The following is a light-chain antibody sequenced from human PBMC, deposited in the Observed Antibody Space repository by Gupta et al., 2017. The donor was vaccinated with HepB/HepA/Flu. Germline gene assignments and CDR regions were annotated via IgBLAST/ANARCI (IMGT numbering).Light chain of an antibody. CDR2: DVS. Sequence: QSALTQPASVSGSPGQSITISCTGSSSDVGGFNSVSWYQQYPGRAPKLLIYDVSNRPSGVSDRFSGSKSGNTASLTISGLQAEDDADYYCSSVRTGSTLVVFGGGTKVTVL. CDR1: SSDVGGFNS. CDR3: SSVRTGSTLVV. V-gene: IGLV2-14*03. J-gene: IGLJ2*01.